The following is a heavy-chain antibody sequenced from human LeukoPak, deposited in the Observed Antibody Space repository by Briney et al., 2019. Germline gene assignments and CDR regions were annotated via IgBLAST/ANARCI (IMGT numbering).Heavy chain of an antibody. CDR2: IYYSGST. CDR1: GGSINNYY. V-gene: IGHV4-59*01. CDR3: ARGGAARLHFQN. Sequence: SETLSLTCTVSGGSINNYYWAWIRQPPGKGLEWMGYIYYSGSTDYNPSLKSRVTISVDTSKNQFSLNLNSVTAADTAVYYCARGGAARLHFQNWGQGTLVTVSS. D-gene: IGHD6-6*01. J-gene: IGHJ1*01.